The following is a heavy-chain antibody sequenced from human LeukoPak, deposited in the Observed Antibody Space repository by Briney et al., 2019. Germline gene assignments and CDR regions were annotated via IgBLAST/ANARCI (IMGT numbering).Heavy chain of an antibody. D-gene: IGHD3-10*01. V-gene: IGHV4-34*01. CDR2: INHSGST. CDR3: ARPSGWFRGRDAFDI. J-gene: IGHJ3*02. CDR1: GGSFSGYY. Sequence: SETLSLTCAVYGGSFSGYYWSWIRQPPGKGLEWIGEINHSGSTNYNPSLKSRVTISVDTSKNQFSLKLSSVTAADTAVYYCARPSGWFRGRDAFDIWGQGTMVTVSS.